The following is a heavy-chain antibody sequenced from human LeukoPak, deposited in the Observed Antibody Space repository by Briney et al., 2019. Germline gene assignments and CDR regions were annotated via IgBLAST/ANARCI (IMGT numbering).Heavy chain of an antibody. CDR3: GRHHYDRNGYNWFDP. CDR2: IYYSGST. Sequence: SETLSLTCTVSGVSISSSSYYWGWIRQPPGKGLEWIGSIYYSGSTYYNPSLKRRVTTSVDTSKNQFSLKLSSVTAADTAVYYCGRHHYDRNGYNWFDPWGQGTLVTVSS. V-gene: IGHV4-39*01. J-gene: IGHJ5*02. D-gene: IGHD3-22*01. CDR1: GVSISSSSYY.